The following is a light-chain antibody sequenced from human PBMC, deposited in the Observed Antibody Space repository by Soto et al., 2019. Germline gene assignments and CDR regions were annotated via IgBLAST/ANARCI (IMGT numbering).Light chain of an antibody. CDR2: GAS. CDR3: QQYGSSPT. Sequence: EIVLTQSPGTLSLSPGERATLSCRASQSVSSSYLAWYQQKPGQAPRLLIYGASSRATGIPDIFSGSGSGADFTRNISRLETKDFAVNYGQQYGSSPTFGHGTKVEIK. J-gene: IGKJ1*01. V-gene: IGKV3-20*01. CDR1: QSVSSSY.